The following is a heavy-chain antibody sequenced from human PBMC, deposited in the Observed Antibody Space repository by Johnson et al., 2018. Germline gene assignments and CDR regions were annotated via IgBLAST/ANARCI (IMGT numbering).Heavy chain of an antibody. D-gene: IGHD6-19*01. V-gene: IGHV5-51*01. Sequence: EVQLVESGPEVKKXGESXKIXCKGSGYSFTSYWIGWVRQMPGRGLEWMGIIDPGDSDTRYSPSFQGQLTISADKSISTASLQWSSLKASDTAMYYCARQGTQWRTFDIWGQGTMVTVSS. J-gene: IGHJ3*02. CDR3: ARQGTQWRTFDI. CDR2: IDPGDSDT. CDR1: GYSFTSYW.